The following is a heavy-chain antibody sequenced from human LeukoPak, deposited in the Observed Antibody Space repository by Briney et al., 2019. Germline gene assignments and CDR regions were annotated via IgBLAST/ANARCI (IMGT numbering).Heavy chain of an antibody. J-gene: IGHJ5*02. CDR3: ARGLGYCSSTSCGPFDP. Sequence: SETLSLTCAVSGGSISSGGYSWSWIRQPPGKGLEWIGYIYHSGSTYYNPSLKSRVTMSVDRSKNQFSLKLSSVTAADTAVYYCARGLGYCSSTSCGPFDPWGQGTLVTVSS. D-gene: IGHD2-2*01. CDR1: GGSISSGGYS. V-gene: IGHV4-30-2*01. CDR2: IYHSGST.